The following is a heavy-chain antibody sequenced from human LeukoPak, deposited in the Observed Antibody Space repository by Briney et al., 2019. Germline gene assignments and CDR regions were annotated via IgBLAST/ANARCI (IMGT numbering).Heavy chain of an antibody. Sequence: GGSLRLSCAASGFXFSSYGMHWVRQAPGKGLEWVAVISYDGSNKYYADSVNGRFTISRDNSKNTLSLQMNSLRAEDTAMYYCAKSPSGRSRISRFDYWGQGILVTVSS. CDR1: GFXFSSYG. CDR2: ISYDGSNK. D-gene: IGHD1-26*01. V-gene: IGHV3-30*18. CDR3: AKSPSGRSRISRFDY. J-gene: IGHJ4*02.